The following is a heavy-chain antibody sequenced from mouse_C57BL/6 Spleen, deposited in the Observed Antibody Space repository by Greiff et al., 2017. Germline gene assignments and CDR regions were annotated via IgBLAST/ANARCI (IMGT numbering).Heavy chain of an antibody. CDR1: GYTFTSYW. CDR2: IDPSDSYT. CDR3: ARSPHYYGSSFDY. J-gene: IGHJ2*01. Sequence: QVQLKQPGAELVKPGASVKLSCKASGYTFTSYWMQWVKQRPGQGLEWIGEIDPSDSYTNYNQKFKGKATLTVDTSSSTAYMQLSSLTSEDSAVYYCARSPHYYGSSFDYWGQGTTLTVSS. V-gene: IGHV1-50*01. D-gene: IGHD1-1*01.